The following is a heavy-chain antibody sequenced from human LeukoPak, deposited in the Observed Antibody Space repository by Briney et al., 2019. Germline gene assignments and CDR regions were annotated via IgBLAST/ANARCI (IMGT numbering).Heavy chain of an antibody. D-gene: IGHD6-13*01. CDR3: ARTSSWYAGAWFDS. CDR2: IYFSGTP. CDR1: RGSIRTADYY. V-gene: IGHV4-39*01. J-gene: IGHJ5*01. Sequence: SETLSLTCTVSRGSIRTADYYWAWVRQPPGEGLEWLGSIYFSGTPYFNPSLKSRVAVSIDTSNNQFSLKVTSVNASDTAVYFCARTSSWYAGAWFDSWAREPWSPSPQ.